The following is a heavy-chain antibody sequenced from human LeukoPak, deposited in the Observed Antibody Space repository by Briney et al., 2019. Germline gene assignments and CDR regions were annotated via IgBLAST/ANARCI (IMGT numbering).Heavy chain of an antibody. J-gene: IGHJ4*02. CDR1: GGSISSGDYY. Sequence: SETLPLTCTVSGGSISSGDYYWSWIRQPPGKGLEWIGYIYYSGSTYYNPSLKSRVTISVDTSKNQFSLKLSSVTAADTAVYYCARGRYCSGGSCYFDYWGQGTLVTVSS. CDR2: IYYSGST. V-gene: IGHV4-30-4*01. D-gene: IGHD2-15*01. CDR3: ARGRYCSGGSCYFDY.